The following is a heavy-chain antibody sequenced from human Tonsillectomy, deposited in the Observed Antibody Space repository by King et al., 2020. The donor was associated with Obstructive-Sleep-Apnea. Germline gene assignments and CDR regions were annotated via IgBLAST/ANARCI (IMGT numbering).Heavy chain of an antibody. J-gene: IGHJ4*02. CDR2: ITWDGGRT. CDR3: AKDMSGWYGFDY. D-gene: IGHD6-19*01. V-gene: IGHV3-43*01. Sequence: VQLVESGGVVVQPGGSLRLSCAASGFSFHDYTMHWVRQAPGKGLEWVSLITWDGGRTQYVDSVEGRFTNSRDNSKNSLYLQMSSQKIEDTALYYCAKDMSGWYGFDYWGQGTLVTVSS. CDR1: GFSFHDYT.